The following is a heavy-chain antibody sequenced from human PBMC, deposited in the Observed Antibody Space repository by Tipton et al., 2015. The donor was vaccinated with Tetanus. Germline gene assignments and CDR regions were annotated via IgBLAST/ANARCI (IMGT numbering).Heavy chain of an antibody. Sequence: SLRLSCAASGFTFSLYAMNWVRQAPGKGLEWVSSISSTSSYIDYADSVKGRFTISRDNAKSSLFLQMTNLGAEDTALYFCVSGSALDYWGQGTLVTVSS. D-gene: IGHD6-25*01. CDR3: VSGSALDY. CDR1: GFTFSLYA. V-gene: IGHV3-21*01. CDR2: ISSTSSYI. J-gene: IGHJ4*02.